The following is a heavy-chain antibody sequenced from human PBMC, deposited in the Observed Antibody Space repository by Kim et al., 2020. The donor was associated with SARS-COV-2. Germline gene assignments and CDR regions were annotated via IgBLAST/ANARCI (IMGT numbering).Heavy chain of an antibody. CDR1: GGSFSGYY. Sequence: SETLSLTCAVYGGSFSGYYWSWIRQPPGKGLEWIGEINHSGSTNYNPSLKSRVTISVDTSKNQFSLKLSSVTAADTAVYYCARTVTGTTGFDYWGQGTLV. CDR3: ARTVTGTTGFDY. V-gene: IGHV4-34*01. J-gene: IGHJ4*02. CDR2: INHSGST. D-gene: IGHD1-7*01.